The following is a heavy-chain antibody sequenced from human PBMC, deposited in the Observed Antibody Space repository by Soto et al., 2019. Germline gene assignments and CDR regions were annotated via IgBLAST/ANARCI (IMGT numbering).Heavy chain of an antibody. J-gene: IGHJ6*02. CDR3: ARDIQGIAAAGTAYYYYGMDV. V-gene: IGHV4-31*03. CDR1: GGSISSGGYY. CDR2: IYYSGST. Sequence: SETLSLTCTVSGGSISSGGYYWSWIRQHPGKGLEWIGYIYYSGSTYYNPSLKSRVTISVDTSKNQFSLKLSSVTAADRAGYYCARDIQGIAAAGTAYYYYGMDVWGQGTTVTVSS. D-gene: IGHD6-13*01.